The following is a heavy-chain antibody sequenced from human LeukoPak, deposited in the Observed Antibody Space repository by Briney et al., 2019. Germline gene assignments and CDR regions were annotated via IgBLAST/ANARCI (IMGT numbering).Heavy chain of an antibody. CDR3: AKKSGSGSYPFDY. Sequence: PSETLSLTCAVYGGSFSGYYWSWIRQPPGKGLEWIGEINHSGSTNYNPSLKSRVTISVDTSKNQFSLKLSSATAADTAVYYCAKKSGSGSYPFDYWGQGTLVTVSS. V-gene: IGHV4-34*01. D-gene: IGHD3-10*01. CDR1: GGSFSGYY. CDR2: INHSGST. J-gene: IGHJ4*02.